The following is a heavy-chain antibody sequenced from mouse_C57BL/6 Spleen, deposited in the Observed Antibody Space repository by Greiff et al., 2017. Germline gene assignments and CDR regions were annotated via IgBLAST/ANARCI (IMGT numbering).Heavy chain of an antibody. Sequence: EVQLQQSDAELVKPGASVKISCKVSGYTFTDHTIHWMKQRTEQGLEWIGRIDPEDGETKYAPKFQGKATITADTSSNTAYLQLSSLTSEDTAVYYCARGTTVVATEDWYFDVWGTGTTVTVSS. V-gene: IGHV14-2*01. CDR3: ARGTTVVATEDWYFDV. CDR2: IDPEDGET. J-gene: IGHJ1*03. D-gene: IGHD1-1*01. CDR1: GYTFTDHT.